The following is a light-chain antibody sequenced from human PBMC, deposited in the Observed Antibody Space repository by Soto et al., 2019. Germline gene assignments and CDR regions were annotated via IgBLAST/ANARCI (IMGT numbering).Light chain of an antibody. CDR3: QQYNNWPPWT. CDR1: QSVSSN. Sequence: EIVMTQSPATLSVSPWERATLSCRASQSVSSNLAWYQQKPGQAPRLLIYGASTRATGIPARFSVSGSGTEFTLTISILQSEDFAVYYCQQYNNWPPWTFGQGTKVEIK. CDR2: GAS. V-gene: IGKV3-15*01. J-gene: IGKJ1*01.